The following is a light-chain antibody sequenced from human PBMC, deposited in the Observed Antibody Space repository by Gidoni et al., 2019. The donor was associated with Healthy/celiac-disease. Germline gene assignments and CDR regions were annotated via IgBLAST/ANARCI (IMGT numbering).Light chain of an antibody. V-gene: IGKV1-39*01. CDR1: QSISSY. J-gene: IGKJ1*01. Sequence: DIQMTQSPSSLSASVGDRVTITCRASQSISSYLNWYQQKPGQAPKLLIYDASSLQRGVPSRFSGSGSGTDFTLTISSLQPEDFATYYCQQSYSTPQTFGQGTKVEIK. CDR3: QQSYSTPQT. CDR2: DAS.